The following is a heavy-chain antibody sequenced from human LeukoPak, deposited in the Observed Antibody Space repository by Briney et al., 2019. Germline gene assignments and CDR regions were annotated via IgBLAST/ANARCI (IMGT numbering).Heavy chain of an antibody. V-gene: IGHV3-53*01. CDR1: GFTVSSNY. Sequence: PGGSLRPSCAASGFTVSSNYMSWVRQAPGKGLEWVSVIYSGGSTYYADSVKGRFTISRDNSKNTLYLQMNSLRAEDTAVYYCARAIYSCSYFYWGQGTLVTVSS. J-gene: IGHJ4*02. D-gene: IGHD6-13*01. CDR3: ARAIYSCSYFY. CDR2: IYSGGST.